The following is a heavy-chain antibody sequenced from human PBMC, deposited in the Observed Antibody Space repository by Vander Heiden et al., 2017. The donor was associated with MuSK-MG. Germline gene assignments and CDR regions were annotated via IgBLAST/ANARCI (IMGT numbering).Heavy chain of an antibody. J-gene: IGHJ3*02. D-gene: IGHD2-15*01. V-gene: IGHV4-39*01. CDR1: GGSVSSSSYY. Sequence: QLQLQDSGPGLVKPSETLSLTCTVAGGSVSSSSYYWGWIRQPPGKGLEWIGSIYYSGSTHDNPSLKSRVTISVDTSKYQVSLKLLSVTAADTAVYYGARLGDILAFDIRGQVTMVTVSS. CDR2: IYYSGST. CDR3: ARLGDILAFDI.